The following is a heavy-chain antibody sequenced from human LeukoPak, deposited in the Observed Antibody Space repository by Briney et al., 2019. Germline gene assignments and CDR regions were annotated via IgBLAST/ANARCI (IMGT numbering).Heavy chain of an antibody. CDR1: GYTLTELS. CDR3: ATNSLTTGDYYYMDV. CDR2: FDPEDGET. Sequence: ASVTVSCKVSGYTLTELSMHWVRQAPGKGLEWMGGFDPEDGETIYAQKFQGRVTMTEDTSTDTAYMELSSLRSEDTAVYYCATNSLTTGDYYYMDVWGKGTTVTVSS. D-gene: IGHD4-17*01. V-gene: IGHV1-24*01. J-gene: IGHJ6*03.